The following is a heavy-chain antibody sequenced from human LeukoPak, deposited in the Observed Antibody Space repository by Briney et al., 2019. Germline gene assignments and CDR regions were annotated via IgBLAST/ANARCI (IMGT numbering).Heavy chain of an antibody. V-gene: IGHV3-23*01. CDR2: MSGDATSP. J-gene: IGHJ4*02. Sequence: GGSLRLSCAASGFTFSSFAMNWVRQAPGKGLEWVSTMSGDATSPYYADSVKGRFTISRDNSKNTLYLQMNSLRAGDTAVYYCAKRTSGSSWYSSDSWGQGTLVTVSS. CDR3: AKRTSGSSWYSSDS. D-gene: IGHD6-13*01. CDR1: GFTFSSFA.